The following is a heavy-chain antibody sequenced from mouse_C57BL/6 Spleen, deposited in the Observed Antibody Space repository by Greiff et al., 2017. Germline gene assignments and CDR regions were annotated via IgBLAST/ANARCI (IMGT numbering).Heavy chain of an antibody. V-gene: IGHV1-55*01. J-gene: IGHJ2*01. Sequence: VQLQQSGAELVKPGASVKMSCKASGYTFTSYWITWVKQRPGQGLEWIGDIYPGSGSTNYNEKFKSKATLTVDTSSSTAYMQLSSLTSEDSAVYYCARDTTVVALYYFDYWGQGTTLTVSS. CDR2: IYPGSGST. CDR1: GYTFTSYW. D-gene: IGHD1-1*01. CDR3: ARDTTVVALYYFDY.